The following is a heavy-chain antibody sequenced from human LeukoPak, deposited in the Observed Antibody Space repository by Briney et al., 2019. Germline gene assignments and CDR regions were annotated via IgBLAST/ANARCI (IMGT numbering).Heavy chain of an antibody. V-gene: IGHV4-59*12. CDR2: IYYSGST. CDR3: AREGSSSWYSLNHYYYYMDV. J-gene: IGHJ6*03. CDR1: GGSITSYY. Sequence: SETLSLTCTVSGGSITSYYWSWIRQPPGKGLEWIGSIYYSGSTNYNPSLKSRVTISVDTSKNQFSLKLSSVTAADTAVYYCAREGSSSWYSLNHYYYYMDVWGKGTTVTVSS. D-gene: IGHD6-13*01.